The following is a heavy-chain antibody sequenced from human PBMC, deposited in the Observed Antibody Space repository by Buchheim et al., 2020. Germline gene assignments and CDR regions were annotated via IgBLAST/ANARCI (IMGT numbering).Heavy chain of an antibody. J-gene: IGHJ6*02. V-gene: IGHV1-69*06. CDR1: GDIFSTYD. Sequence: QVQLVQSGAEVKKPGSSVKVSCMTSGDIFSTYDGVSWVRQAPGQGLEWMGGLIPSFGSPSFSQKFHGRVTITADKSTTTVDLELTSLRSEDTAVYFCARDGTSRRFFYYAMDVWGQGT. CDR3: ARDGTSRRFFYYAMDV. CDR2: LIPSFGSP.